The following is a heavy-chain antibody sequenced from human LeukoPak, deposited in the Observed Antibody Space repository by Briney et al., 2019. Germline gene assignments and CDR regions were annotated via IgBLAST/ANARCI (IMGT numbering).Heavy chain of an antibody. CDR1: GGSISSYY. CDR2: IYYSGST. CDR3: AREATVVRGVYYFDY. V-gene: IGHV4-59*01. J-gene: IGHJ4*02. D-gene: IGHD4-23*01. Sequence: PSETLSLTCTVSGGSISSYYWSWIRQPPGKGLEWIGYIYYSGSTNYNPSLKSRVTISVDTSKNQFSLKLSSVTAADTAVYYCAREATVVRGVYYFDYWGQGTLVTVSS.